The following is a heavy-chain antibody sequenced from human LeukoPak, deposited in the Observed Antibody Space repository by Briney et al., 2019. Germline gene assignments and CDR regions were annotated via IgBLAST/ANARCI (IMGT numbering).Heavy chain of an antibody. D-gene: IGHD3-9*01. J-gene: IGHJ5*02. CDR1: GGTFSSYA. CDR3: ARDLPPYYDILTGYNWFDP. CDR2: IIPIFGTA. V-gene: IGHV1-69*01. Sequence: GASVNVSCKASGGTFSSYAISWVRQAPGQGLEWMGGIIPIFGTANYAQKFQGRVTITADGSTSTAYMELSSLRSEDTAVYYCARDLPPYYDILTGYNWFDPWGQGTLVTVSS.